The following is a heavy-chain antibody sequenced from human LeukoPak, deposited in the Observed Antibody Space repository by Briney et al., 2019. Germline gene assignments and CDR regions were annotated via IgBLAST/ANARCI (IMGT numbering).Heavy chain of an antibody. D-gene: IGHD3-16*01. J-gene: IGHJ4*02. V-gene: IGHV1-8*01. CDR1: GYTFTSYD. CDR2: VNPNSGNT. Sequence: GASVKVSCKASGYTFTSYDINWVRQATGQGLEWMGWVNPNSGNTGYAQKFQGRVTMTRNTSISTAYMELSSLRSEDTAVYYCASFTGRLRWGGNDYWGQGTLVTVSS. CDR3: ASFTGRLRWGGNDY.